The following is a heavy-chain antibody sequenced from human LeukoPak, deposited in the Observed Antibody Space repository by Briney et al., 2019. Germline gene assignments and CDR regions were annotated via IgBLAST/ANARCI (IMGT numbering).Heavy chain of an antibody. CDR2: INPNSGGT. J-gene: IGHJ3*02. D-gene: IGHD3-22*01. CDR1: GYTFTGYY. V-gene: IGHV1-2*06. CDR3: ARRDGSGPPGAFDI. Sequence: VASVKVSCKASGYTFTGYYMHWVRQAPGQGLEWMGRINPNSGGTNYAQKFQGRVTMTRDTSISTAYMELSSLRSEDTAVYYCARRDGSGPPGAFDIWGQGTMVIVSS.